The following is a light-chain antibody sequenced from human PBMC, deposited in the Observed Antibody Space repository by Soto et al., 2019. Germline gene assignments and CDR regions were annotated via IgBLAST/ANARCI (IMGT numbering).Light chain of an antibody. J-gene: IGLJ1*01. CDR3: ATWDDSVDV. CDR2: TND. V-gene: IGLV1-44*01. CDR1: TSNIGTNT. Sequence: QSVLTQPPSASGPPGQRVTISCSGSTSNIGTNTVNWFQHLPGSAPKLLIYTNDQRPSGVPDRFSGSRSGTSASLAISGLQSEDEADYYCATWDDSVDVFGTGTQLTVL.